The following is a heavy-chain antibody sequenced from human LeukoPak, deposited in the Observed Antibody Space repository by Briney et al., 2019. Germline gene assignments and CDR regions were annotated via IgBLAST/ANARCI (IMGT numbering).Heavy chain of an antibody. V-gene: IGHV4-31*03. CDR3: AREGLRVTFGGVIPIGAFDI. CDR1: GGSISSGGYY. D-gene: IGHD3-16*02. CDR2: IYYSGST. J-gene: IGHJ3*02. Sequence: SQTLSLTCTVSGGSISSGGYYWSWIRQHPGKGLEWIGYIYYSGSTYYNPSLKSRVTISVDTSKNQFSLKLSSVTAADTAVYYCAREGLRVTFGGVIPIGAFDIWGQGTMVTVSS.